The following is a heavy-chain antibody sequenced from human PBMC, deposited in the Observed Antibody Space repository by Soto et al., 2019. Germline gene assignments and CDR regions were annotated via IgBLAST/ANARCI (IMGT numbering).Heavy chain of an antibody. CDR3: ARADFPRYSSSWYSYYYYGMDV. J-gene: IGHJ6*02. CDR1: GDSVSSNSAA. Sequence: SQTLSLTCAISGDSVSSNSAAWNWIRQSPSRGLEWLGRTYYRSKWYNDYAVSVKSRITINPDTSKNQFSLQLDSVTPEETAVYYCARADFPRYSSSWYSYYYYGMDVWGQGTTVTVSS. V-gene: IGHV6-1*01. CDR2: TYYRSKWYN. D-gene: IGHD6-13*01.